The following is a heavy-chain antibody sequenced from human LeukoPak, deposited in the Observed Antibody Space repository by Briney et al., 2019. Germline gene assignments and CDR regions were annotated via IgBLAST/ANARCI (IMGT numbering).Heavy chain of an antibody. J-gene: IGHJ4*02. CDR3: ARHPMYSSSC. CDR1: EYSFTTYW. D-gene: IGHD6-13*01. Sequence: GESLKISCKGSEYSFTTYWIAWVRQMPGKGLEWMGIIYPGDSDTRYSPSFQGQVTISADKSISTAYLQWSSLKASDTAMYYCARHPMYSSSCWGQGTLVTVSS. V-gene: IGHV5-51*01. CDR2: IYPGDSDT.